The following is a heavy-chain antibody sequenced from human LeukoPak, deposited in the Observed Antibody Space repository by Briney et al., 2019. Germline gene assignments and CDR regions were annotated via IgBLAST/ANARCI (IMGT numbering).Heavy chain of an antibody. J-gene: IGHJ4*02. V-gene: IGHV1-2*06. CDR1: GYTFADYF. Sequence: ASVKVSCKTSGYTFADYFIHWVRHAPGPGLEWMGRINANSGVTEYEQKFHGRVTMTRDTSISTAYVEVNWLISDDTAIYYCARDVSSTPNWEFDYWGQGTLVTVSS. CDR3: ARDVSSTPNWEFDY. CDR2: INANSGVT. D-gene: IGHD1-26*01.